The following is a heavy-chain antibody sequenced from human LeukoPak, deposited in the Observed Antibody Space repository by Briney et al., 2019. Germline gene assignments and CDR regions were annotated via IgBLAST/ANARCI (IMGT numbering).Heavy chain of an antibody. Sequence: AGGSLRLSCAASGFTFSSYWMSWVRQAPGKGLEWVANIKQDGSEKYYVDSVKGRFTISRDNAKNSLYLQMNSLRAEDTAVYYCARDHFGELSYFDYWGQGTLVTVSS. CDR2: IKQDGSEK. CDR1: GFTFSSYW. J-gene: IGHJ4*02. CDR3: ARDHFGELSYFDY. V-gene: IGHV3-7*01. D-gene: IGHD3-10*01.